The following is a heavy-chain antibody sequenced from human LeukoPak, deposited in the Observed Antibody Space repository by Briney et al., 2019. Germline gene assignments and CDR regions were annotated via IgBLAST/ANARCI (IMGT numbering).Heavy chain of an antibody. D-gene: IGHD3-16*01. V-gene: IGHV4-34*01. J-gene: IGHJ4*02. Sequence: SETLSLTCAVYGGSFSGYYWSWIRQPPGKGLEWIGEINHSGSTNYNPSLKSRVTISIDTSKNQFSLKLSSVTAADTAVYYCARIRYYDYIWGSSYTSAFDYWGQGILVTVSS. CDR2: INHSGST. CDR3: ARIRYYDYIWGSSYTSAFDY. CDR1: GGSFSGYY.